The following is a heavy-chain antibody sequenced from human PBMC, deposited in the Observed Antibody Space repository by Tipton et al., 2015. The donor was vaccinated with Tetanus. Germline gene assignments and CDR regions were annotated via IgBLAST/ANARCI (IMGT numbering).Heavy chain of an antibody. D-gene: IGHD2-2*01. CDR3: ARGWSECSSWSCSPFDS. CDR2: IYFTGTT. Sequence: TLSLTCTVSGGSISSGDFYWSWIRQHPGKGLEWIGYIYFTGTTYYNPSLESRLTISIDTSKNQFSLELTSVTAADTAVYYCARGWSECSSWSCSPFDSWGQGTLVTVSS. J-gene: IGHJ4*02. V-gene: IGHV4-31*03. CDR1: GGSISSGDFY.